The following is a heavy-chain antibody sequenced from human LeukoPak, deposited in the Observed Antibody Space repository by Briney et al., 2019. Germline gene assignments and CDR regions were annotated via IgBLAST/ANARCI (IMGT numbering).Heavy chain of an antibody. V-gene: IGHV1-2*02. J-gene: IGHJ3*02. CDR2: INPNSGGT. CDR1: GYTFTGYY. CDR3: ARDRGVGRAFDI. Sequence: ASVKVSCKSSGYTFTGYYMHWVRQAPGQGLEWMGWINPNSGGTNYAQKFQGRVTMTRDTSISTAYMELSRLRSDDTAVYCCARDRGVGRAFDIWGQGTMVTVSS. D-gene: IGHD3-10*01.